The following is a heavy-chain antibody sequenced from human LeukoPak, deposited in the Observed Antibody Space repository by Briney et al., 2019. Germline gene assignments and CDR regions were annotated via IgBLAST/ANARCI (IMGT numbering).Heavy chain of an antibody. CDR1: GYIFTSYD. Sequence: GASVKVSCKASGYIFTSYDMNWVRQAPGQGLGWLGWMNPNIGSTGYAQKFQGRVTMTRNTSINTAYMELSSLRSEDTAVYYCARRGKDDCGWNFDYWGQGTLVAVSS. D-gene: IGHD6-19*01. CDR3: ARRGKDDCGWNFDY. CDR2: MNPNIGST. J-gene: IGHJ4*02. V-gene: IGHV1-8*01.